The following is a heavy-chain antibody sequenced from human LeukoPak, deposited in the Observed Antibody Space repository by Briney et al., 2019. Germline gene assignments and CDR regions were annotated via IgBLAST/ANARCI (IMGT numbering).Heavy chain of an antibody. D-gene: IGHD5-18*01. CDR1: GYTFAGYY. CDR3: ASGVERYGYSYGRDAFDI. J-gene: IGHJ3*02. V-gene: IGHV1-2*02. Sequence: GASVKVSCKASGYTFAGYYMHWERQAPGQGLEWMGWINPNSGGTNYAQKFQGRVTMTRATSISTAYMELSRLRSDDTAVYYCASGVERYGYSYGRDAFDIWGQGTMVTVSS. CDR2: INPNSGGT.